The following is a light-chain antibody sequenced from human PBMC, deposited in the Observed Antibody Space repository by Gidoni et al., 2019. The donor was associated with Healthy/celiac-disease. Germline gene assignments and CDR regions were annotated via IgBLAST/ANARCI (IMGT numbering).Light chain of an antibody. V-gene: IGKV1-33*01. CDR3: QQYDNLPLT. J-gene: IGKJ4*01. CDR1: QDISNY. Sequence: QMTQSPSSLSASVGDRVTITCQASQDISNYLNWYQQKPGKAPKLLIYDASNLETGVPSRFSGSGSGTDFTCTISSLQPEDIATYYCQQYDNLPLTFGGGTKVEIK. CDR2: DAS.